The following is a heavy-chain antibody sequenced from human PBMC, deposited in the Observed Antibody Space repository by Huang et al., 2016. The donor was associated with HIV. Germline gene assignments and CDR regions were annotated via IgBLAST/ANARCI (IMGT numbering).Heavy chain of an antibody. CDR1: GYNFTSRG. CDR3: ASGQRMRESDIVATIPVS. Sequence: QVHLVQSGPEVKKPGASVKVSCKASGYNFTSRGLHWVRPAPGQRLEWMGYINPGKGNTKYSPKFQDRVTLTRDISANTAYMQLSRLTSEDTAVYYCASGQRMRESDIVATIPVSWGQGALVTVSS. V-gene: IGHV1-3*01. D-gene: IGHD5-12*01. CDR2: INPGKGNT. J-gene: IGHJ5*02.